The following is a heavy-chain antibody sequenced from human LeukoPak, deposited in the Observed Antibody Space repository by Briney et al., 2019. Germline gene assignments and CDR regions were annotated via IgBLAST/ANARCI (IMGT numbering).Heavy chain of an antibody. V-gene: IGHV3-15*07. CDR2: IRSKRDGGTT. D-gene: IGHD2-21*02. J-gene: IGHJ3*01. CDR3: ARDWYYAFDF. Sequence: GGSLRLSCLASGFTFSNTWMNWVRQAPGKGLEWVARIRSKRDGGTTDYAAPVKGRFTISRDDSKNTVYLQMNSLKAEDTAVYYCARDWYYAFDFWGQGTMVTVPS. CDR1: GFTFSNTW.